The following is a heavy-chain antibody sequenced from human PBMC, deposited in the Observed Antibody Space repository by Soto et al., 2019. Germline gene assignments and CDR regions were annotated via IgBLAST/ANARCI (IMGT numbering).Heavy chain of an antibody. D-gene: IGHD6-19*01. CDR2: TIPMFATA. Sequence: SVKVSCKASGGSFSNYIFALVRQAPGQGLEWMGGTIPMFATAQYAQKLQGRVTITADESTSTVYMDLTSLTSDDTAVYYCARGLFGQQWLVGFDTWGQGTPVTVSS. CDR3: ARGLFGQQWLVGFDT. J-gene: IGHJ4*02. CDR1: GGSFSNYI. V-gene: IGHV1-69*13.